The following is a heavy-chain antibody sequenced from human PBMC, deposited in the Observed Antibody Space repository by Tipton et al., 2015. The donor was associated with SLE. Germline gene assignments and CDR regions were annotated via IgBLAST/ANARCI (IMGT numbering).Heavy chain of an antibody. V-gene: IGHV4-34*01. D-gene: IGHD3-9*01. Sequence: LRLSCVVYGGSFSGLYWSWIRQPPGKGLEWIGEINHSGSTNYNPSLKSRVTISVDASKNQFSLKMNSVTAADTAVYYCARAGLLTAYYPYFDYWGQGTLVTVSS. CDR1: GGSFSGLY. J-gene: IGHJ4*02. CDR3: ARAGLLTAYYPYFDY. CDR2: INHSGST.